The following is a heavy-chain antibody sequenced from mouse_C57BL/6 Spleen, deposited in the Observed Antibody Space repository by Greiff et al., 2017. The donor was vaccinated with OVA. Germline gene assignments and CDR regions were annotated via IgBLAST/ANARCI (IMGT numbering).Heavy chain of an antibody. D-gene: IGHD4-1*01. CDR3: ARVGAYYAMDY. CDR1: GYTFTDYN. Sequence: VQLQQSGPELVKPGASVKIPCKASGYTFTDYNMDWVKQSHGKSLEWIGDINLNNGGTIYNQKFKGKATLTVDKSSSTAYMELRSLTSEDTAVYYCARVGAYYAMDYWGQGTSVTVSS. J-gene: IGHJ4*01. V-gene: IGHV1-18*01. CDR2: INLNNGGT.